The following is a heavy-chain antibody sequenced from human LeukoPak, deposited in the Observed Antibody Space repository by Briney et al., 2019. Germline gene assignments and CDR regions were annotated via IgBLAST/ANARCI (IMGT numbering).Heavy chain of an antibody. CDR2: INPSGGST. V-gene: IGHV1-46*01. J-gene: IGHJ6*04. CDR1: GYTFTSYY. Sequence: ASVKVSCKASGYTFTSYYMHWVRQAPGQGLEWMGIINPSGGSTSYAQKFQGRVTMTRYTSTSTVYMELSSLRSEDTAVYYCARTPDLWFGEKEPSTTPSYGMDVWGKGTTVTVSS. CDR3: ARTPDLWFGEKEPSTTPSYGMDV. D-gene: IGHD3-10*01.